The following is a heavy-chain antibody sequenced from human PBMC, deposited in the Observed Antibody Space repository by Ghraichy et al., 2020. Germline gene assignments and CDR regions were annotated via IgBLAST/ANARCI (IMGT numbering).Heavy chain of an antibody. D-gene: IGHD2-15*01. Sequence: ASVKVSCKASGYTFTGYYMHWVRQAPGQGLEWMGWINPNSGGTNYAQKFQGWVTMTRDTSISTAHMELSRLRSDGPAVYYCARAGVVVAATGNYYYMDVWGKGTTVTVSS. J-gene: IGHJ6*03. V-gene: IGHV1-2*04. CDR1: GYTFTGYY. CDR2: INPNSGGT. CDR3: ARAGVVVAATGNYYYMDV.